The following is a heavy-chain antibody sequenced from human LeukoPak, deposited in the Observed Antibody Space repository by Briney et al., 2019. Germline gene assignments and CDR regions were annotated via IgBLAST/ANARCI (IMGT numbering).Heavy chain of an antibody. D-gene: IGHD2-21*01. J-gene: IGHJ3*02. CDR3: ARDLHSAFDI. V-gene: IGHV3-48*02. Sequence: GGSVRLSCAASGFTFSGYAMNWVRQAPGKGLEWVSHIYSSDTTYADSVKGRFTISRDNAKNSLYLQMNSLRDEDTAVYYCARDLHSAFDIWGQGTMVTASS. CDR1: GFTFSGYA. CDR2: IYSSDTT.